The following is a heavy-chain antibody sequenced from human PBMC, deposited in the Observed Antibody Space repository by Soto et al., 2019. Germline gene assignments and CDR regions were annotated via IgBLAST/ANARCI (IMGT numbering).Heavy chain of an antibody. CDR3: ARTGYCSGGSCYTNWFDP. CDR2: IIPIFGTA. J-gene: IGHJ5*02. D-gene: IGHD2-15*01. V-gene: IGHV1-69*13. Sequence: SVKVSCKASGGTFSSYAISWVRQAPGQGLEWMGGIIPIFGTANYAQKFQGRVTITADESTSTAYMELSSLRSEDTAVYYCARTGYCSGGSCYTNWFDPWGQGTLVTV. CDR1: GGTFSSYA.